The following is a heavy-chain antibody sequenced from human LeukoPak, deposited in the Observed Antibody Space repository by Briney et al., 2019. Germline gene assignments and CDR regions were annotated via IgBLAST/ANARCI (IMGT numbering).Heavy chain of an antibody. CDR2: ISSSSSTI. Sequence: QTGGSLRLSCAASGFTFSSYSMNWVRQAPGKGLEWVSYISSSSSTIYYADSVKGRFTISRDNAKNSLYLQMNSLRAEDTAVYYCARAFRDYYMDVWGKGTTVTVSS. V-gene: IGHV3-48*01. CDR3: ARAFRDYYMDV. J-gene: IGHJ6*03. CDR1: GFTFSSYS.